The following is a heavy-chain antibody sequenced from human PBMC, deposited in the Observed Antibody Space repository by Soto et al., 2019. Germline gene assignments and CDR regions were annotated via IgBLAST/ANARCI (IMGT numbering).Heavy chain of an antibody. D-gene: IGHD3-22*01. Sequence: ASVKVSCKASGYTFTSYGISWVRQAPGQGLEWMGWISAYNGNTNYAQKLQGRVTMTTDTSTSTAYMELRSLRSDDTAVYYCARDYYYDSSGYSTHFDYWGQGTLVTVS. J-gene: IGHJ4*02. CDR2: ISAYNGNT. CDR3: ARDYYYDSSGYSTHFDY. V-gene: IGHV1-18*04. CDR1: GYTFTSYG.